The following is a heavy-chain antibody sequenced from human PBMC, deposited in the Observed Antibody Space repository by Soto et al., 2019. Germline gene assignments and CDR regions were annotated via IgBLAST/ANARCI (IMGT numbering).Heavy chain of an antibody. J-gene: IGHJ5*02. V-gene: IGHV1-46*01. D-gene: IGHD4-17*01. CDR1: GYTLSSYN. Sequence: GASVKVSCKASGYTLSSYNMHWVRQAPGQGLEWMGVINPTGGDTIYAQKFQGRVTMTEDTSTDTAYMELSSLRSEDTAVYYCATAYYGDYIFPWFDPWGQGTLVTVSS. CDR2: INPTGGDT. CDR3: ATAYYGDYIFPWFDP.